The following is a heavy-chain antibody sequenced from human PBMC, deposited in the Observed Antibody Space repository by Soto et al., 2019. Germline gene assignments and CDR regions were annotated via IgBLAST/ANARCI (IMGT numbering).Heavy chain of an antibody. CDR2: IIPVTETP. CDR1: GGTFISHA. V-gene: IGHV1-69*06. CDR3: TRGTKVPGYYGPGSQGWFVP. Sequence: QVQLVQSGAEVKKSGSSVKVSCKASGGTFISHAINWVRQAPGQGLEWMGVIIPVTETPNYAQKFQGRVTITADKSTTTVYMVLISLTSEDTAVYYCTRGTKVPGYYGPGSQGWFVPCGQGTPVTVSS. J-gene: IGHJ5*02. D-gene: IGHD3-10*01.